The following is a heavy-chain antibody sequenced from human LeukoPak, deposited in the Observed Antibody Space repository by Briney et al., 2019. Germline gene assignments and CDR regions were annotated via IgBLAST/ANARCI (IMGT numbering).Heavy chain of an antibody. V-gene: IGHV1-2*02. Sequence: GASVKVSCKASGYTFTGYYMNWVRQAPGQGLEWMGWINPNSGGTNYGQKFQGRVTMTRDTSISIVYMELSRLRSDDTAVYYCARGPSDSSGYYYEGDAFDIWGQGTVVTVSS. D-gene: IGHD3-22*01. CDR1: GYTFTGYY. CDR3: ARGPSDSSGYYYEGDAFDI. CDR2: INPNSGGT. J-gene: IGHJ3*02.